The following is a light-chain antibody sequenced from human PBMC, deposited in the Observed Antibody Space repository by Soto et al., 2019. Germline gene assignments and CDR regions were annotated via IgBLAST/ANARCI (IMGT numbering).Light chain of an antibody. V-gene: IGKV3-11*01. CDR2: DAS. CDR1: QSVSSY. CDR3: QQRSNWPPIT. J-gene: IGKJ5*01. Sequence: EIVLTQSQATLSFSPGERATLSCSSSQSVSSYLAWYQQKPGQAPRLLIYDASNRATGIPARFSGSGSGTDFTLTISSLEPEDFAVYYCQQRSNWPPITFGQGTRLEI.